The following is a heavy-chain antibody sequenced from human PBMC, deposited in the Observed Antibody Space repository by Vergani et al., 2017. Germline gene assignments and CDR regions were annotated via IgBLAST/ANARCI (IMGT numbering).Heavy chain of an antibody. CDR2: IIPIFGTA. J-gene: IGHJ6*02. Sequence: QVQLVQSGAEVKKPGSSVKVSCKASGGTFSSYAISWVRQAPGQGLEWMGMIIPIFGTANYAQKFQGRVTITADESTSTAYMELSSLRSEDTAVYYCARDRSPCSGGSCYPHYYYYYGMDVWGQGTTVTVSS. D-gene: IGHD2-15*01. V-gene: IGHV1-69*13. CDR1: GGTFSSYA. CDR3: ARDRSPCSGGSCYPHYYYYYGMDV.